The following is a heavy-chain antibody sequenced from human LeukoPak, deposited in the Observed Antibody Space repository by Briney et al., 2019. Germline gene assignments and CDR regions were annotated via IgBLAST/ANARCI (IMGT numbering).Heavy chain of an antibody. J-gene: IGHJ4*02. V-gene: IGHV5-51*01. D-gene: IGHD2-15*01. CDR1: GYSFASYW. CDR2: IYPGDSDT. CDR3: ATLQDVLFY. Sequence: GESLKISCKGSGYSFASYWIGWVRQMPGKGLEWMGVIYPGDSDTRYSPSFQGQVTISAYKSISTAYLQWSSLKASDTAIYYCATLQDVLFYWGQGALVTVSS.